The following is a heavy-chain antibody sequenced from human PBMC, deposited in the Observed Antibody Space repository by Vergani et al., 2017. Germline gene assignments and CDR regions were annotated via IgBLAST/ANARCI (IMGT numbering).Heavy chain of an antibody. Sequence: QVQLVESGGGVVQPGRSLRLSCAASGFTFNQYGMHWVRQAPGKGLEWMAVTWYDGNNKQNADSVKGRFTISRDNSKSTMYLQMNSLRDEDTGVYYFARDVRLLYNRFDPWGQGTLVTVSS. V-gene: IGHV3-33*01. CDR1: GFTFNQYG. CDR3: ARDVRLLYNRFDP. D-gene: IGHD1-14*01. J-gene: IGHJ5*02. CDR2: TWYDGNNK.